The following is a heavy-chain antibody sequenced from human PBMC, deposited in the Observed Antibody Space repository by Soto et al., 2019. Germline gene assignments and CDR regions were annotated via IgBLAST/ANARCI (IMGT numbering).Heavy chain of an antibody. J-gene: IGHJ6*02. D-gene: IGHD2-21*02. CDR3: AREETAWPLAYGLDV. Sequence: SGGSLRLSCAVSGFTFSNYYIHWVRQAPGKGLEWVSSIRSGRDTFYADSVKGRFSISRDDATSSVSLQMNSLRGEDTAVYFCAREETAWPLAYGLDVWGQGTTVTVSS. CDR1: GFTFSNYY. CDR2: IRSGRDT. V-gene: IGHV3-21*01.